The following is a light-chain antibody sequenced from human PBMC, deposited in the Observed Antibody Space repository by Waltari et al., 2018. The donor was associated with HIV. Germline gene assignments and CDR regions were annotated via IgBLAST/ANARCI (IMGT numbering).Light chain of an antibody. V-gene: IGLV2-8*01. Sequence: QSALTQPPSASGSPGQSVTLPCTGTSSDVGGSKSVSWYPQHPGKAPKLMIYEVNKRPSGVPDRFSGSKSANTASLTVSGLQADDEADYYCNSYAGSNNWVFGGGTKLTVL. J-gene: IGLJ3*02. CDR1: SSDVGGSKS. CDR2: EVN. CDR3: NSYAGSNNWV.